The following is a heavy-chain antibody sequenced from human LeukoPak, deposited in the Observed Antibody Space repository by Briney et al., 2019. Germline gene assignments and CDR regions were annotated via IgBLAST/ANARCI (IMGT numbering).Heavy chain of an antibody. V-gene: IGHV3-20*04. J-gene: IGHJ4*02. CDR1: GFIFDDYG. CDR2: INWNGGSK. Sequence: GGSLRLSCAASGFIFDDYGMSWVRQAPGKGLEWVSGINWNGGSKGYADSVKGRFTISRDNAKKSLYLQMNSLRAEDTAVYYCARHGYSYGYVTFVDYWGQGTLVTVSS. CDR3: ARHGYSYGYVTFVDY. D-gene: IGHD5-18*01.